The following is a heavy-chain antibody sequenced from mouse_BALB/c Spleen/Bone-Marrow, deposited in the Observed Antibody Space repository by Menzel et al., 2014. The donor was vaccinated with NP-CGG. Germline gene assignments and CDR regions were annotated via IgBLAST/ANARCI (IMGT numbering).Heavy chain of an antibody. Sequence: VMLVESGPGLVAPSQSQSITCTISGFSLTSYGVHWVRQPPGKGLEWLAVIWSDGGTTYNSTLKSRLSISKDNSKSQVFLKMNSLQTDDTAVYFCARDYDNDDGFAYWGQGTLVTVSA. CDR2: IWSDGGT. J-gene: IGHJ3*01. CDR1: GFSLTSYG. D-gene: IGHD2-4*01. CDR3: ARDYDNDDGFAY. V-gene: IGHV2-6-1*01.